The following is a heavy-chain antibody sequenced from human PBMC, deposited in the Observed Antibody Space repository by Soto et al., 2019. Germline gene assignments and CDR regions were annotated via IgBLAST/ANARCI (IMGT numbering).Heavy chain of an antibody. D-gene: IGHD6-19*01. Sequence: SVKVSCKASGVTFNRQDMRWVRQAPGQGLEWMGGIIPMFGTPHYAEKFQDRVTITADESTGTAYLELSSLTSEDTAVYYCATSEGRDGCSFDYWGPGTLVTVSS. V-gene: IGHV1-69*13. CDR3: ATSEGRDGCSFDY. CDR2: IIPMFGTP. CDR1: GVTFNRQD. J-gene: IGHJ4*02.